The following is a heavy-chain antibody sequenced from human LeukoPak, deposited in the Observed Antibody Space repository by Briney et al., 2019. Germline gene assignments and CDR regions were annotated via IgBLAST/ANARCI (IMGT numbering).Heavy chain of an antibody. CDR1: GGSISSGDYY. V-gene: IGHV4-30-4*01. CDR3: ARDSALCSGGSCYSDGGWFDP. J-gene: IGHJ5*02. CDR2: IYYIGST. D-gene: IGHD2-15*01. Sequence: SQTLSLTCTVSGGSISSGDYYWSWIRQPPGKGLQWIGYIYYIGSTYYNPSLNSRVTISVDTSKNQFSLKLSSVTAADTAVYYCARDSALCSGGSCYSDGGWFDPWGQGTLVTVSS.